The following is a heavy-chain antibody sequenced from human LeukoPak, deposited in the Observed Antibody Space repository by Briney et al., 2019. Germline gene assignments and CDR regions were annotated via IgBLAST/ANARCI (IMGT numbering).Heavy chain of an antibody. J-gene: IGHJ4*02. D-gene: IGHD3-16*02. CDR3: ASSTFGGVIVAWDY. Sequence: ASVKVSCKASGYTFTSYYMHWVRQAPGQGLEWMGIINPSGGSTSYAQKFQGRVTMTRDMCTSTVYMELSSLRSEDTAVYYCASSTFGGVIVAWDYWGQGTLVTVSS. CDR1: GYTFTSYY. V-gene: IGHV1-46*01. CDR2: INPSGGST.